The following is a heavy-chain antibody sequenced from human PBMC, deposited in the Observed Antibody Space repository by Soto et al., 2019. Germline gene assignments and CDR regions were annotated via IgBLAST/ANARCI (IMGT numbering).Heavy chain of an antibody. J-gene: IGHJ6*02. CDR2: TYYRSKWYN. V-gene: IGHV6-1*01. CDR1: GDSVSSNSAA. CDR3: ASFSFGYRLSSGSHYHGMDV. D-gene: IGHD6-6*01. Sequence: PSQTLSLTCALSGDSVSSNSAAWNWIRQSPSRGLEWLGRTYYRSKWYNDYAVSVKSRITINPDTSKNQFSLQLNSVTPEDTAVSSCASFSFGYRLSSGSHYHGMDVWGQGTTVPFSS.